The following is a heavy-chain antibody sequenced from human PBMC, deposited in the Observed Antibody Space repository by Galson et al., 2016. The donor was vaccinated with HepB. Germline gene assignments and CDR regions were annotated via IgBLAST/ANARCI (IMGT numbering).Heavy chain of an antibody. CDR3: ARAHVYDNAWGNYRYLGLFYFDF. CDR1: GGSFSGHY. D-gene: IGHD3-16*02. CDR2: INHSGST. V-gene: IGHV4-34*01. J-gene: IGHJ4*02. Sequence: SETLSLTCAVYGGSFSGHYWSWIRQSPERGLEWIGDINHSGSTDYNPSLESRVSISVNKSNNQFSLTLSSVTAADTALYFCARAHVYDNAWGNYRYLGLFYFDFWGQGTLVSVSS.